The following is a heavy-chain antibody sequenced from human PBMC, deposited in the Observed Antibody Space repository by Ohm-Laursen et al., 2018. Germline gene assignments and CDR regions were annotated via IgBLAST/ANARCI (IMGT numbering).Heavy chain of an antibody. CDR2: IYYSGST. V-gene: IGHV4-39*01. D-gene: IGHD2-15*01. Sequence: SETLSLTCTVSGGSISSSSYYWGWIRQPPGKGLEWIGSIYYSGSTYYNPSLKSRVTISVDTSKNQFSLKLNSVTAADTAVYYCARHGGYCSGGGCYSNFEDWGQGTLVTVSS. J-gene: IGHJ4*02. CDR1: GGSISSSSYY. CDR3: ARHGGYCSGGGCYSNFED.